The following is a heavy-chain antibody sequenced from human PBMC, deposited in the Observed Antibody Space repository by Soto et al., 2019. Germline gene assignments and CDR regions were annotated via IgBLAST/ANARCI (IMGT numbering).Heavy chain of an antibody. CDR2: IIPIFGTA. D-gene: IGHD2-15*01. CDR3: ARDPEVVVAATPRKYYFDY. J-gene: IGHJ4*02. Sequence: QVQLVQSGAEVKKPGSSVKVSCKASGGTFSSYAISWVRQAPGQGLEWMGGIIPIFGTANYAQKFQGRVTITADESTSTAYMELGSLRSEYTAVYYCARDPEVVVAATPRKYYFDYWGQGTLVTVSS. V-gene: IGHV1-69*12. CDR1: GGTFSSYA.